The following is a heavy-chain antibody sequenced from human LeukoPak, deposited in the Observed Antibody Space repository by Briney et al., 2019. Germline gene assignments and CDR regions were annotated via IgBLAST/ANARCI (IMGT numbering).Heavy chain of an antibody. CDR3: AKDRWELPLVPLVWDY. CDR2: VSGSGGST. D-gene: IGHD1-26*01. CDR1: GFTFSSYA. V-gene: IGHV3-23*01. J-gene: IGHJ4*02. Sequence: GGSLRLSCAASGFTFSSYAMSWVRQAPGKGLEWVSAVSGSGGSTYYADSVKGRFTIPRDNSKNTLYLQMNSLRAEDTAVYYCAKDRWELPLVPLVWDYWGQGTLVTVSS.